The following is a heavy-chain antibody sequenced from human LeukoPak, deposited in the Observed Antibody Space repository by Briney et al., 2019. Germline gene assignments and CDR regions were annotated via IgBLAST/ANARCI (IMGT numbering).Heavy chain of an antibody. J-gene: IGHJ4*02. Sequence: NPSETLSLTCTVSGGSISSGDYYWSWIRQPPGKGLEWIGYIYYSGSTYYNPSLKSRVTISVDTSKNQFSLKLSSVTAADTAVYYCARVEYSSGWLDFDYWGQGTLVTVSS. D-gene: IGHD6-19*01. CDR3: ARVEYSSGWLDFDY. CDR2: IYYSGST. CDR1: GGSISSGDYY. V-gene: IGHV4-30-4*08.